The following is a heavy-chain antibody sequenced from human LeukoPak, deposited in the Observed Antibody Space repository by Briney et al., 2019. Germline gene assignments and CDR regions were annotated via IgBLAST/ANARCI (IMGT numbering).Heavy chain of an antibody. V-gene: IGHV3-23*01. D-gene: IGHD3-22*01. Sequence: GGSLRLSCAASGFTFSSYAMSSVRRAPGKGLEWVSTSSGSGGSTYYADSVKGRFTISRYNSKNTLYLQMNSLRAEDTAVYYCAKKSPDYYDSSAQAAYWGQGTLVTVSS. CDR1: GFTFSSYA. CDR3: AKKSPDYYDSSAQAAY. J-gene: IGHJ4*02. CDR2: SSGSGGST.